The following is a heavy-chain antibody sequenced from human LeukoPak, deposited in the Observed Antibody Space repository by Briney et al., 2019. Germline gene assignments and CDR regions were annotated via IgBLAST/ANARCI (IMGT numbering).Heavy chain of an antibody. V-gene: IGHV3-7*01. CDR1: GFTFSSYW. CDR2: IKQDGSEK. D-gene: IGHD2-15*01. Sequence: GGSLRLSCAASGFTFSSYWMSWVRQAPGKGLEWVANIKQDGSEKYYVDSVKGRFTISRDNAKNSLYLQMNSLRAEDTAVYYCARERRGYSYGYDIVVVVAASDFDYWGQGTLVTVSS. J-gene: IGHJ4*02. CDR3: ARERRGYSYGYDIVVVVAASDFDY.